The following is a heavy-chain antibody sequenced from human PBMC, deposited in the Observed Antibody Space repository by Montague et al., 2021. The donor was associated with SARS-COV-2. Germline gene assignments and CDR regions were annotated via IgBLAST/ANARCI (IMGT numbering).Heavy chain of an antibody. CDR1: GFTFSSYA. D-gene: IGHD2-2*02. J-gene: IGHJ6*02. CDR3: ARVRYCSSTSCYNVYYGMDV. Sequence: SLRLSCAASGFTFSSYAMHWVRQAPGKGLEWVAVISYDGSNKYYADSVKGRFTISRDNSKNTLYLQMNSLRPEDTAVYYCARVRYCSSTSCYNVYYGMDVWGQGTTVTVSS. CDR2: ISYDGSNK. V-gene: IGHV3-30-3*01.